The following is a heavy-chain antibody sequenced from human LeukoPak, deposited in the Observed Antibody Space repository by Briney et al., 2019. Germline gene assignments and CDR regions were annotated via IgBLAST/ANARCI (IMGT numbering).Heavy chain of an antibody. D-gene: IGHD2-8*01. Sequence: GGSLRLSCAASGFTFSSYGMHWVRQAPGKGLEWVAFIRYDGSNKYYADSVKGRFTISRDNSKNTLYLQMNSLRAEDTAVYYCAKDNEAPFGYYFDYWGQGTLVTVSS. V-gene: IGHV3-30*02. J-gene: IGHJ4*02. CDR1: GFTFSSYG. CDR3: AKDNEAPFGYYFDY. CDR2: IRYDGSNK.